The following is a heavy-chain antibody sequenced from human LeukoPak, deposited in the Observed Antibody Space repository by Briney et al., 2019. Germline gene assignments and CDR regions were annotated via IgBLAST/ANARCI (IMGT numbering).Heavy chain of an antibody. CDR2: IYYSGGT. Sequence: SETLSLTCTVSGGSISSYYWSWIRQPPGKGLEWIGYIYYSGGTNYNPSLKSRVTISVDTSKNQFSLKLSSVTAADTAVYYCASQYARSTPFDYWGQGTLVTVSS. V-gene: IGHV4-59*01. D-gene: IGHD2-8*01. CDR1: GGSISSYY. CDR3: ASQYARSTPFDY. J-gene: IGHJ4*02.